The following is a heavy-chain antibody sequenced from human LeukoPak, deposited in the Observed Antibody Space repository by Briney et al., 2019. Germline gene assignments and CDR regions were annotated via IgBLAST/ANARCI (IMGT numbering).Heavy chain of an antibody. V-gene: IGHV1-46*01. CDR2: INPSGGST. Sequence: AASVKVSCKVSGYTLTELSMHWVRQAPGQGLEWMGIINPSGGSTSYAQKFQGRVTMTRDTSTSTVYMELSSLRSEDTAVYYCARDGLMDVWGQGTTVTVSS. CDR3: ARDGLMDV. CDR1: GYTLTELS. J-gene: IGHJ6*02.